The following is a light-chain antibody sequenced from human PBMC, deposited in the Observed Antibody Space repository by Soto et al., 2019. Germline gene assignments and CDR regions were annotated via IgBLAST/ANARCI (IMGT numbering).Light chain of an antibody. V-gene: IGKV1-5*01. CDR2: DAS. CDR1: QSISRW. J-gene: IGKJ1*01. CDR3: QQYHSRRT. Sequence: DIHITPPPSTLSASVGYRVTITCRASQSISRWLAWYQQKPGKAPKLLIYDASTLESGVPSRFSGSGSGTEFTITISSLQPDEIATYYCQQYHSRRTFGQGTKVDIK.